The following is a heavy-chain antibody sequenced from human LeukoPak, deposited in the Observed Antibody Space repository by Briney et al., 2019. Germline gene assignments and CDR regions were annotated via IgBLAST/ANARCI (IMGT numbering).Heavy chain of an antibody. V-gene: IGHV4-39*07. J-gene: IGHJ4*02. CDR3: ARDPGTMYYFDY. CDR1: GGSISSSSYY. CDR2: IYYSGST. D-gene: IGHD1-1*01. Sequence: PSETLSLTCTVSGGSISSSSYYWGWIRQPPGKGLEWIGSIYYSGSTYYNPSLKSRVTISVDTSKNQFSLKLTSVTAADTAVYYCARDPGTMYYFDYWGQGTLVTVSS.